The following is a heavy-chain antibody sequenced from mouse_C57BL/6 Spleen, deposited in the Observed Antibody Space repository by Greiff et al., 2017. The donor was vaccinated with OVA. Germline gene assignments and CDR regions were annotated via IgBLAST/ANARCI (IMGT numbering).Heavy chain of an antibody. CDR1: GFTFSDYG. V-gene: IGHV5-17*01. CDR3: ARRWDYFDY. Sequence: EVKLQESGGGLVKPGGSLKLSCAASGFTFSDYGMHWVRQAPEKGLEWVAYISSGSSTIYYADTVKGRFTISRDNAKNTLFLQMTSQRAEDTAMYYCARRWDYFDYWGQGTTLTVSS. CDR2: ISSGSSTI. J-gene: IGHJ2*01. D-gene: IGHD4-1*01.